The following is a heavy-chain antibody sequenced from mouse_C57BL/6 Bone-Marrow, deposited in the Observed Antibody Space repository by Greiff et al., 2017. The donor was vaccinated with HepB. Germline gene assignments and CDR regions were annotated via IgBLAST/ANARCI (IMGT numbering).Heavy chain of an antibody. CDR2: IYPSDSET. CDR1: GYTFTSYW. Sequence: QVQLQQPGAELVRPGSSVKLSCKASGYTFTSYWMDWVKQRPGQGLEWIGNIYPSDSETHYNQKFKDKATLTVDKSSSTAYMQLSSMTSEDSAVYYCAIPHYYDGSSYSVGYYFDYWGQGTTLTVSS. CDR3: AIPHYYDGSSYSVGYYFDY. J-gene: IGHJ2*01. V-gene: IGHV1-61*01. D-gene: IGHD1-1*01.